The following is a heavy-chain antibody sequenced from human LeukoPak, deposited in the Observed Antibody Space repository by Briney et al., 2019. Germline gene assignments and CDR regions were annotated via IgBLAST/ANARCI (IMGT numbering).Heavy chain of an antibody. V-gene: IGHV1-18*01. CDR1: GYTFTSYG. J-gene: IGHJ6*03. D-gene: IGHD4-17*01. Sequence: GASVKVSCKASGYTFTSYGFTWVRQAPGQGLEWMGWISGYNGNTNYAQKLQGRVTMTTDTSTSTAYMELSSLRSEDTAVYYCASLYYGDSSTPYYYYMDVWGKGTTVTVSS. CDR3: ASLYYGDSSTPYYYYMDV. CDR2: ISGYNGNT.